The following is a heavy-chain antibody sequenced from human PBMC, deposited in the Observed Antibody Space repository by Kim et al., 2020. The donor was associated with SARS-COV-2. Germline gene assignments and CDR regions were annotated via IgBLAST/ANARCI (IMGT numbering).Heavy chain of an antibody. Sequence: ASVKVSCKASGYTFTSYDINWVRQATGQGLEWMGWMNPNSGNTGYAQKFQGRVTMTRNTTISTAYMELGSLRSEETAVYYCERVLKLIRGVNLYYYYCGMDVWGQGTTVTVSS. CDR1: GYTFTSYD. V-gene: IGHV1-8*01. CDR3: ERVLKLIRGVNLYYYYCGMDV. CDR2: MNPNSGNT. D-gene: IGHD3-10*01. J-gene: IGHJ6*02.